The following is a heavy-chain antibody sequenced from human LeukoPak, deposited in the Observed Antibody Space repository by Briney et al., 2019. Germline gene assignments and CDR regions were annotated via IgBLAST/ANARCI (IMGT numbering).Heavy chain of an antibody. CDR3: ARPVLRLSGAFEF. J-gene: IGHJ4*02. D-gene: IGHD3-16*01. CDR2: ISAYDGRT. V-gene: IGHV1-18*01. CDR1: GFAFNKYG. Sequence: ASVKVSCKASGFAFNKYGFSWVRQAPGQGPEWLGWISAYDGRTNYAQNLQGRLTLTTDTSTTTAYMELSRLRSDDTAMYYCARPVLRLSGAFEFWGQGTPVIVSS.